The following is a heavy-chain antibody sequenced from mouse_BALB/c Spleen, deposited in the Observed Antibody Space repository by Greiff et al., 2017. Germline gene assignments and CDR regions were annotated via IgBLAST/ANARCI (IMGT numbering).Heavy chain of an antibody. V-gene: IGHV5-17*02. CDR3: ARGLLRWDWYFDV. D-gene: IGHD1-1*01. CDR1: GFTFSSFG. J-gene: IGHJ1*01. Sequence: EVQVVESGGGLVQPGGSRKLSCAASGFTFSSFGMHWVRQAPEKGLEWVAYISSGSSTIYYADTVKGRFTISRDNPKNTLFLQMTSLRSEDTAMYYCARGLLRWDWYFDVWGAGTTVTVSS. CDR2: ISSGSSTI.